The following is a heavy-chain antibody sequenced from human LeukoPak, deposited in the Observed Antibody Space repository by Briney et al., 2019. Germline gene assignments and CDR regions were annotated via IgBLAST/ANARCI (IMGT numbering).Heavy chain of an antibody. Sequence: PGGSLRLSCAASGFTFSSYDMTWVRQSPGKGLEWVSLISGSGDSTYYADSVRGRFTISRDNSMNTLYLQMNSLRDEDTAVYYCAKDAIDIYSSSWLWYFDYWGQGTLVTVSS. CDR1: GFTFSSYD. V-gene: IGHV3-23*01. CDR3: AKDAIDIYSSSWLWYFDY. D-gene: IGHD6-13*01. CDR2: ISGSGDST. J-gene: IGHJ4*02.